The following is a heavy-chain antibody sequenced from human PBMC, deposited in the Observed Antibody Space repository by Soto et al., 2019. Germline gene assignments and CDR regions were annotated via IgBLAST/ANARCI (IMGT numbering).Heavy chain of an antibody. Sequence: EVQLLESGGGLVQPGGSLRLSCAASGFTFSSYAMSWVHQAPGKGLEWVSAISGSGGSTYYADSVKGRFTISRDNSKNTLYLQMNSLRAEDTAVYYCAKDVGRSGLLGSTDWGQGTLVTVSS. D-gene: IGHD2-15*01. J-gene: IGHJ4*02. V-gene: IGHV3-23*01. CDR3: AKDVGRSGLLGSTD. CDR1: GFTFSSYA. CDR2: ISGSGGST.